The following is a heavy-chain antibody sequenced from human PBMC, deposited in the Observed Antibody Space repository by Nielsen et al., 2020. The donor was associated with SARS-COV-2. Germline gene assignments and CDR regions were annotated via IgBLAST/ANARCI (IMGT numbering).Heavy chain of an antibody. V-gene: IGHV1-3*01. CDR2: INAGNGNT. D-gene: IGHD3-10*01. Sequence: WVRQAPGQRLEWMGWINAGNGNTKYSQKFQGRVTITRDTSASTAYMELSSLRSEDTAVYYCARVGITMGRGGGVLFMDVWGQGTTVTVSS. J-gene: IGHJ6*02. CDR3: ARVGITMGRGGGVLFMDV.